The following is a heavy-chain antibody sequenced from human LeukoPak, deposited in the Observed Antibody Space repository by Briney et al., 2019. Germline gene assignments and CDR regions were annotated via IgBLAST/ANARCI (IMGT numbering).Heavy chain of an antibody. CDR1: GYTFTSYC. J-gene: IGHJ4*02. V-gene: IGHV1-18*04. CDR2: ISAYNGNT. Sequence: RASVKVSCKASGYTFTSYCISWVRQAPGQGLEWMGWISAYNGNTNYAQKLQGRVTMATDTSTSTAYMELRSLRSDDTDVYYCARDRGGYCSSTSCARGDYWGQGTLVTVSS. D-gene: IGHD2-2*01. CDR3: ARDRGGYCSSTSCARGDY.